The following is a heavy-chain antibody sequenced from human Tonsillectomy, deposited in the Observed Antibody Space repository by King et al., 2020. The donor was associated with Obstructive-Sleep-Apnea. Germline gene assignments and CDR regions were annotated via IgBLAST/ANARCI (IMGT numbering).Heavy chain of an antibody. J-gene: IGHJ6*02. CDR3: VAATTSGYYYYYYGVGI. Sequence: VQLVESGGGLVQPGGSLRLSCAAFEFTFSDFWMTWVRQAPGKGLEWVANIKQDGSEKYYADSVKGRFSISRDNAKKSVYLQMSSLRAEDTAIYYCVAATTSGYYYYYYGVGIWGQGTTVTVSS. V-gene: IGHV3-7*01. CDR2: IKQDGSEK. CDR1: EFTFSDFW. D-gene: IGHD1-26*01.